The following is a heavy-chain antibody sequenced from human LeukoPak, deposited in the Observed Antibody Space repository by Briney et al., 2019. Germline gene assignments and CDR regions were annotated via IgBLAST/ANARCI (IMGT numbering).Heavy chain of an antibody. CDR1: GFTVSSYA. CDR2: ISASAGST. D-gene: IGHD2-2*01. J-gene: IGHJ4*02. V-gene: IGHV3-23*01. Sequence: LSGGSLRLSCAASGFTVSSYAMSWVRQAPGKGLEWVSTISASAGSTYYADSVNGRFTVSRDTTKNTHYLQMNSLRAEDTAVYYCARKFGGYCSGTSCQFYSDYWGQGTLVTVSS. CDR3: ARKFGGYCSGTSCQFYSDY.